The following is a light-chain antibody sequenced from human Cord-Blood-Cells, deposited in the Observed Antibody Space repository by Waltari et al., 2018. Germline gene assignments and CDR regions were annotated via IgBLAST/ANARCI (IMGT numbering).Light chain of an antibody. V-gene: IGLV2-23*01. Sequence: QSALTQPAYVSGSPGQSITISCTGTSRDVGRYNLVPWYQQHPGKAPKLIIYEGSTRPSGVSNRCSGSKAGNTASLTISGLQAEDEADYYCCSYAGSSTYVFGTGTKVTVL. CDR1: SRDVGRYNL. CDR3: CSYAGSSTYV. J-gene: IGLJ1*01. CDR2: EGS.